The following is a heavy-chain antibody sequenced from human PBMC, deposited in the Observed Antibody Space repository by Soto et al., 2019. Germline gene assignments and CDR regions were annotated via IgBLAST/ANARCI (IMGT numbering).Heavy chain of an antibody. CDR2: IIPIFGKA. V-gene: IGHV1-69*06. CDR1: GGTFSSYA. CDR3: ARDVIAARPGGPDKWFDP. J-gene: IGHJ5*02. D-gene: IGHD6-13*01. Sequence: QVQLVQSGAEVKKPGSSVKVSCKASGGTFSSYAISWVRQAPGQGLEWMGGIIPIFGKANYAQKFQGRDTITADKSTRTAYMELSSLRSEDPAVYYCARDVIAARPGGPDKWFDPWGQGTLVTVS.